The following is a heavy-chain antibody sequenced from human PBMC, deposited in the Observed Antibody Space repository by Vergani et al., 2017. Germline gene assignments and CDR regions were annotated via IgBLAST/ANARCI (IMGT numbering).Heavy chain of an antibody. CDR1: GGSISSYY. J-gene: IGHJ4*02. CDR2: IYYSGST. D-gene: IGHD6-13*01. CDR3: ARAPIAALYYFDY. Sequence: QVQLQESGPGLVKPSETLSLTCTVSGGSISSYYWSWIRQPPGKGLEWIGYIYYSGSTNYNPSLKSRVTISVDTSKTQFSLKLSSVTAADTAVYYCARAPIAALYYFDYWGQGTLVTVSS. V-gene: IGHV4-59*01.